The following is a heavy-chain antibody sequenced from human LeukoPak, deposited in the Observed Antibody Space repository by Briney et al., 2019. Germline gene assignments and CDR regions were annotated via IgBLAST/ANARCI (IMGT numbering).Heavy chain of an antibody. CDR3: ARSCRILDIVATIRARLGGNGFDI. V-gene: IGHV4-34*01. D-gene: IGHD5-12*01. Sequence: SETLSLTCAVYGGCFGGYYWSWIRQPPGKGLEWIGEINHSGSTNYNPSLKSRVTISVDTSKNQFSLKLSSVTAADKAVYYCARSCRILDIVATIRARLGGNGFDIWGQGTMVTVSS. J-gene: IGHJ3*02. CDR1: GGCFGGYY. CDR2: INHSGST.